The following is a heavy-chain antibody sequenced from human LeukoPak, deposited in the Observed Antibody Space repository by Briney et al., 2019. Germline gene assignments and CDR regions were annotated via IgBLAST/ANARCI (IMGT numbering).Heavy chain of an antibody. Sequence: PGRSLRLSCAASGFTFTSNGMHWVRQAPGKGLEWVAVISYDGSNKYYADSVKGRFTISRDNSKNTLYLQMNSLRAEDTAVYYCARDKTLIVATFTGYFEYWGQGTLVTVSS. CDR2: ISYDGSNK. CDR1: GFTFTSNG. D-gene: IGHD5-12*01. J-gene: IGHJ4*02. CDR3: ARDKTLIVATFTGYFEY. V-gene: IGHV3-30*03.